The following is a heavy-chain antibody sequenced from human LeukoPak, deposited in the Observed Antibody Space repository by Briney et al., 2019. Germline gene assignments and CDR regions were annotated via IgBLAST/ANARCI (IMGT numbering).Heavy chain of an antibody. CDR2: INPSGGST. D-gene: IGHD2-21*01. V-gene: IGHV1-46*01. Sequence: ASVKDSCKTCGYTFTTSYMHWVRQAPGQGPEWMGMINPSGGSTSYAQRFKGRVTMTRDTSTSTVYMELSSLRSEDTAVYYCASTRSAHMIAEGCFALRGRRTLVTVSS. CDR1: GYTFTTSY. CDR3: ASTRSAHMIAEGCFAL. J-gene: IGHJ5*02.